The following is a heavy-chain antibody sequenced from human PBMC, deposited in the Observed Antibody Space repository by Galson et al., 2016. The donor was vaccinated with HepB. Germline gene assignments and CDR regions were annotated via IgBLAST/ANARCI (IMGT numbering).Heavy chain of an antibody. D-gene: IGHD5-12*01. J-gene: IGHJ4*02. CDR3: ASGTGAYVQ. V-gene: IGHV6-1*01. CDR1: GDSVSRHTAA. CDR2: IYYRSKWSS. Sequence: CAISGDSVSRHTAAWNWIRQSPSRGLEWLGRIYYRSKWSSDYAVSMKSRITINADTSMNQFSLQLNSVTPEDTAVYYCASGTGAYVQWGQGTLVTVSS.